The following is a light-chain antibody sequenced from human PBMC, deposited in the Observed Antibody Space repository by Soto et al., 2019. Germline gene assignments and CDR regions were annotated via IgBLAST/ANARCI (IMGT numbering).Light chain of an antibody. CDR3: SSYTSSSTPYV. J-gene: IGLJ1*01. V-gene: IGLV2-14*01. CDR2: EVS. Sequence: QSALTQPASVSGSPGQSITIPCTGTSSDVGGYNYVSWYQQHPGKAPKLMIYEVSNRPSGVSNRFSGSKSGNTASLTISGLPAEDEADYYCSSYTSSSTPYVFGTGTKLTVL. CDR1: SSDVGGYNY.